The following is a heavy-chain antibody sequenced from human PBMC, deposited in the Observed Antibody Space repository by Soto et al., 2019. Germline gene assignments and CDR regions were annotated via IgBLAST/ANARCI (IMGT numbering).Heavy chain of an antibody. CDR3: ARDVSGRPKNRSFDP. J-gene: IGHJ5*02. Sequence: HPGGSLRLSCAASGFTFSSYEMNWVRQAPGKGLEWVSYISSSGSTIYYADSVKGRFTISRDNAKNSLYLQMNSLRAEDTAVYYCARDVSGRPKNRSFDPWGQGTLVTVSS. CDR1: GFTFSSYE. CDR2: ISSSGSTI. V-gene: IGHV3-48*03. D-gene: IGHD6-25*01.